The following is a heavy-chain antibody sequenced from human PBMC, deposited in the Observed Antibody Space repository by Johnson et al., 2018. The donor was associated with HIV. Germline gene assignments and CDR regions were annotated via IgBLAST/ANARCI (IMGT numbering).Heavy chain of an antibody. CDR2: ISSDGTKN. CDR1: GFRFSDYA. CDR3: AKAPLSGYEDAFDI. J-gene: IGHJ3*02. Sequence: MQLVESGGGVVQPGRSLRLSCAGSGFRFSDYAIHWVRQAPGKGLEWVAVISSDGTKNYYSDSVKGRFTISRDNSKNTRYLQMNSLRAEDTAVYYCAKAPLSGYEDAFDIWGQGTMVTVSS. D-gene: IGHD3-22*01. V-gene: IGHV3-30*04.